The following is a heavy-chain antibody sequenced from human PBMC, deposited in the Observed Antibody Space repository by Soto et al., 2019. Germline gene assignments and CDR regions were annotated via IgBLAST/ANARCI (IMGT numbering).Heavy chain of an antibody. D-gene: IGHD3-16*01. V-gene: IGHV3-11*01. CDR1: GFTFSDYY. CDR3: ARDMERITFGGVIGY. J-gene: IGHJ4*02. Sequence: GGSLRLSCAASGFTFSDYYMSWIRQAPGKGHEWVSYISTSGKTIFYADSVKGRFTMSRDNAENSLYLQMDSLRAEDTAVYYCARDMERITFGGVIGYWGQGTLVTVSS. CDR2: ISTSGKTI.